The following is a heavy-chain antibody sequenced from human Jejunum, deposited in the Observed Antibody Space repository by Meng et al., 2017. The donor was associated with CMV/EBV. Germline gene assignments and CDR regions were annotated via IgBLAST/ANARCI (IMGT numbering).Heavy chain of an antibody. J-gene: IGHJ5*02. CDR3: ARLVVVTSISGPRWFDP. D-gene: IGHD2-21*02. Sequence: QGRLVQCGAEVKKPGASVKVSCKTSGYTFTTYGISWVRQAPGQGLEWVGWISGYNGDTNYAQKFQGRVTMTTDTSTSTTYMELRSLKSDDTAVYFCARLVVVTSISGPRWFDPWGQGTLVTVSS. CDR1: GYTFTTYG. CDR2: ISGYNGDT. V-gene: IGHV1-18*01.